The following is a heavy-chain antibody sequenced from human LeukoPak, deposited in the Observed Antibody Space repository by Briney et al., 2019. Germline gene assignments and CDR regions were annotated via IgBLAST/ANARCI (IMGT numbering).Heavy chain of an antibody. CDR1: GYTFTTYP. Sequence: ASVKVSCKASGYTFTTYPINWVRQAPGQGLEWMGWIDTNTGSPTYAQGLTGRFVFSLDTSVSTAYLQISSLKAEDTAVYYCAREIVGATYYFDYWGQGTLVTVSS. V-gene: IGHV7-4-1*02. J-gene: IGHJ4*02. CDR3: AREIVGATYYFDY. CDR2: IDTNTGSP. D-gene: IGHD1-26*01.